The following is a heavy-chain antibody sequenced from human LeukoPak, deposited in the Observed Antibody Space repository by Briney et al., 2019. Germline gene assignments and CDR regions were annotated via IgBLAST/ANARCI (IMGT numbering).Heavy chain of an antibody. CDR2: IYHSGST. CDR1: GSSISSYY. D-gene: IGHD2-2*01. CDR3: ARHAAFAEYQSHLTHFDY. V-gene: IGHV4-59*08. Sequence: PSETLSLTCTVPGSSISSYYRRWIRQPPGKRLEWIGYIYHSGSTNYNSPLKSRVTISVDTSKNQFSLKLSSVTAADTAVYYCARHAAFAEYQSHLTHFDYWGQGTLVTVSS. J-gene: IGHJ4*02.